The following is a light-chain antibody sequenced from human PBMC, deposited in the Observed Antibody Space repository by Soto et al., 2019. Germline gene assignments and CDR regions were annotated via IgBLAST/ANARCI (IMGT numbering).Light chain of an antibody. CDR2: STS. CDR3: LLYYGGDYV. CDR1: TGAVTSGYS. V-gene: IGLV7-43*01. J-gene: IGLJ1*01. Sequence: QSVVTHEPSLTLSPGGTVTLTCASSTGAVTSGYSPSWFQQNPGQAPSALIYSTSKKHSWTPARFSGSLLGGKAALTLSGVQPEEEAEYYCLLYYGGDYVFGTGTKVTVL.